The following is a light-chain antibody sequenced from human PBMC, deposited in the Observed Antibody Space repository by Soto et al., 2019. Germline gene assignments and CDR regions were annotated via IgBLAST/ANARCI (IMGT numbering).Light chain of an antibody. CDR3: QKYNGAPRT. J-gene: IGKJ4*01. CDR2: DAS. V-gene: IGKV1-27*01. CDR1: QGINIY. Sequence: DIQMTQSPSSLSASVGDRVTITCRASQGINIYLAWYKQKAGEVPKLLIYDASTLQSGVPSRFSGSGSGTDFTLTISGLQTEDVATYYCQKYNGAPRTFGGGTKVEFK.